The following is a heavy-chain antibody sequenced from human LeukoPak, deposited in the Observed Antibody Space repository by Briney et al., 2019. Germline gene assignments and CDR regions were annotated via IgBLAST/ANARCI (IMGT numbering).Heavy chain of an antibody. CDR1: GYTFTGYY. J-gene: IGHJ4*02. V-gene: IGHV1-2*02. Sequence: ASVKVSCTASGYTFTGYYMHWVRQAPGQGLEWMGWINPNSGGTNYAKEFQGRVTMTRDTSISTAYMELSRLRSDDTAVYYCVREYYFDNSGYYGVGDYWGQGTLVTVSS. CDR2: INPNSGGT. D-gene: IGHD3-22*01. CDR3: VREYYFDNSGYYGVGDY.